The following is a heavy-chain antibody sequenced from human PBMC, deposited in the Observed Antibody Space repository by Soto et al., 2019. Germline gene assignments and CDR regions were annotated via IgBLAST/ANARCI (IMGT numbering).Heavy chain of an antibody. CDR2: ISAYNGNT. D-gene: IGHD1-26*01. CDR3: ARFMWEPRQVNWFDP. V-gene: IGHV1-18*01. J-gene: IGHJ5*02. CDR1: GYTCTSYG. Sequence: DSVKVSCKASGYTCTSYGISWVRQAPGQGLEWMGWISAYNGNTNYAQKLQGRVTMTTDTSTSTAYMELRSLRSDDTAVYYCARFMWEPRQVNWFDPWCQAILVSVS.